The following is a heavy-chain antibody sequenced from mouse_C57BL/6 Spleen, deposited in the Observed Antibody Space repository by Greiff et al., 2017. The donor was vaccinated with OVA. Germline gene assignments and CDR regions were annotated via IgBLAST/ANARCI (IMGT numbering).Heavy chain of an antibody. CDR2: ISDGGSYT. J-gene: IGHJ1*03. V-gene: IGHV5-4*01. Sequence: EVKLMESGGGLVKPGGSLKLSCAASGFTFSSYAMSWVRQTPEKRLEWVATISDGGSYTHYPDNVKGRFTISRDNAKNNLYLQMSHLKSEDTAMYYCARDPITTVVARYFDVWGTGTTVTVSS. CDR3: ARDPITTVVARYFDV. CDR1: GFTFSSYA. D-gene: IGHD1-1*01.